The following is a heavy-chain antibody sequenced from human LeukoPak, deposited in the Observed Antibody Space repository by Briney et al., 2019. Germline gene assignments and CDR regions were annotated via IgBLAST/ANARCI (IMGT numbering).Heavy chain of an antibody. Sequence: GGSLRLSCAASGFTFSSYAMSWVRQAPGKGLEWVSAISGSGGSTYYADSVKGRFTISRAKNTLYLQMNSLRAEDTAVYYCVVIQLWLFSWGQGTLVTVSS. CDR1: GFTFSSYA. J-gene: IGHJ4*02. D-gene: IGHD5-18*01. CDR3: VVIQLWLFS. V-gene: IGHV3-23*01. CDR2: ISGSGGST.